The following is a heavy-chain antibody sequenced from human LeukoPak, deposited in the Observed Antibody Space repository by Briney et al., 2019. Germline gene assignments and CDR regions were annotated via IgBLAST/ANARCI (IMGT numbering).Heavy chain of an antibody. Sequence: GGSLRLSCAASGFTFSSYSMNWVRQAPGKGLEWVSSISSSSSYIYYADSVKGRFTISRDNSENTLFLQMNSLRAEDTAVYYCARDRPNYYDSSGHYYRRDGDYWGQGTLVTVSS. D-gene: IGHD3-22*01. CDR2: ISSSSSYI. CDR3: ARDRPNYYDSSGHYYRRDGDY. V-gene: IGHV3-21*04. J-gene: IGHJ4*02. CDR1: GFTFSSYS.